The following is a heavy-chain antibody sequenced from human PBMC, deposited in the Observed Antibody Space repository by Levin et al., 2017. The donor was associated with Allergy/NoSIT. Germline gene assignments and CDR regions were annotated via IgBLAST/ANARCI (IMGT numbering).Heavy chain of an antibody. CDR1: GGSVSSGSYY. Sequence: SQTLSLTCTVSGGSVSSGSYYWSWIRQPPGKGLEWIGYIYYSGSTNYNPSLKSRVTISVDTSKNQFSLKLSSVTAADTAVYYCVRDNLYSSSWIPFDYWGQGTLVTVSS. CDR3: VRDNLYSSSWIPFDY. CDR2: IYYSGST. J-gene: IGHJ4*02. V-gene: IGHV4-61*01. D-gene: IGHD6-13*01.